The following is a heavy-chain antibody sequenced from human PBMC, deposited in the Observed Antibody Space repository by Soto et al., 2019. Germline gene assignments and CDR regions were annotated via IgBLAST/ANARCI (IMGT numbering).Heavy chain of an antibody. CDR2: ISGSGGST. CDR3: AKDRDRGIVVVTASTDY. J-gene: IGHJ4*02. V-gene: IGHV3-23*01. Sequence: EVQLLESGGGLVQPGWSLRLSCAASGFTFSSYAMSWVRQAPGKGLEWVSAISGSGGSTYYADSVKGRFTISRDNSKNTVYLQMNSLRAEDTAVYYCAKDRDRGIVVVTASTDYWGQGTLVTVSS. CDR1: GFTFSSYA. D-gene: IGHD2-21*02.